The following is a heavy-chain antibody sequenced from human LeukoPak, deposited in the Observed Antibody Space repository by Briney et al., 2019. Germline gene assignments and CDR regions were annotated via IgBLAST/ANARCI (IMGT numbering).Heavy chain of an antibody. D-gene: IGHD3-10*01. CDR2: IYYSGST. CDR3: ARVKRSGEFPSGYFDY. Sequence: SETLSLTCAVYGGSFSGYYWSWIRQPPGKGLEWIGYIYYSGSTNYNPSLKSRVTISVDTSKNQFSLKLSSVTAADTAVYYCARVKRSGEFPSGYFDYWGQGTLVTVSS. CDR1: GGSFSGYY. V-gene: IGHV4-59*01. J-gene: IGHJ4*02.